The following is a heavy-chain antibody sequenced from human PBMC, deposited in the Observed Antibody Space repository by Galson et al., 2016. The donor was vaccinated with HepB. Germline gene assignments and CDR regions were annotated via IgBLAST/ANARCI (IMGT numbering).Heavy chain of an antibody. CDR2: IIPMFGRA. J-gene: IGHJ1*01. D-gene: IGHD6-13*01. Sequence: VKVSCKASGGSFSDSGISWVRQAPGQGLEWMGGIIPMFGRANYAQKFQGRVNVMADESTNTAHMDLSSLTSEDTAVYYCAISKAAAGPIEHWGQGTLVTVSS. V-gene: IGHV1-69*13. CDR3: AISKAAAGPIEH. CDR1: GGSFSDSG.